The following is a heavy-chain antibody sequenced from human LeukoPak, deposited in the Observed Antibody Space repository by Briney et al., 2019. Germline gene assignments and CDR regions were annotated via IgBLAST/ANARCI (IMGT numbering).Heavy chain of an antibody. CDR3: ARDRLYDILTGYYPDAFDI. D-gene: IGHD3-9*01. CDR1: GFTFSSYA. V-gene: IGHV3-21*01. CDR2: ISSSSSYI. Sequence: GGSLRLSCAASGFTFSSYAMSWVRQAPGKGLEWVSSISSSSSYIYYADSVKGRFTISRDNAKNSLYLQMNSLRAEDTAVYYCARDRLYDILTGYYPDAFDIWGQGTMVTVSS. J-gene: IGHJ3*02.